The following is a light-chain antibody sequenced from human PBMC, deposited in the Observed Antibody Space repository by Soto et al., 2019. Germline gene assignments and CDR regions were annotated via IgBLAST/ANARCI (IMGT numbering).Light chain of an antibody. CDR3: QSYDSSLRNVI. Sequence: QSVLTQPPSVSGAPGQGVTISCTGGSSNLGANYDVHWYQQLPGTAPKVLIYGNSNRPSGVPDRFSGSKSGTSASLAITGLQVEDEADYYCQSYDSSLRNVIFGGGTKLTVL. V-gene: IGLV1-40*01. J-gene: IGLJ2*01. CDR2: GNS. CDR1: SSNLGANYD.